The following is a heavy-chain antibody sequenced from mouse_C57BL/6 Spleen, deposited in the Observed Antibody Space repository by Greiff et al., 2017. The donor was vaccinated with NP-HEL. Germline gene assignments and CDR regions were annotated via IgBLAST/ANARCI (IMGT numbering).Heavy chain of an antibody. CDR1: GFTFSDYG. V-gene: IGHV5-17*01. J-gene: IGHJ4*01. CDR3: AGGSSYAMDY. CDR2: ISSGSSTI. D-gene: IGHD6-1*01. Sequence: EVKLVESGGGLVKPGGSLKLSCAASGFTFSDYGMHWVRQAPEKGLEWVAYISSGSSTIYYADTVKGRFTISRDNAKNTLFLQMTSLRSEDTAMYYCAGGSSYAMDYWGQGTSVTVAS.